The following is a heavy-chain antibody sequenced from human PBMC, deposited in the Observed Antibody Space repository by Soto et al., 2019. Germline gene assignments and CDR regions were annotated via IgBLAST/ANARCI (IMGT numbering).Heavy chain of an antibody. V-gene: IGHV4-39*01. Sequence: SETLSLTCTVSGGSISSSSYYWGWIRQPPGKGLEWIGSIYYSGSTYYNPSLKSRVTISVDTSKNQFSLKLSSVTAADTAVYYCARQNELRFLEWLPHDAFDIWGQGTMVTVSS. CDR1: GGSISSSSYY. CDR3: ARQNELRFLEWLPHDAFDI. J-gene: IGHJ3*02. CDR2: IYYSGST. D-gene: IGHD3-3*01.